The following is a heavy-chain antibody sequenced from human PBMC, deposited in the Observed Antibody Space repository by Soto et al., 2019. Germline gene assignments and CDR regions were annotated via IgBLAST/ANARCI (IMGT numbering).Heavy chain of an antibody. CDR1: GGSISIYY. D-gene: IGHD4-17*01. CDR3: ARGAGHYATPFDC. J-gene: IGHJ4*02. CDR2: IHYSGST. Sequence: QVQLQESGPGLVKPSETLSLTCTVSGGSISIYYWSWIRQPPGKGLEWIGYIHYSGSTNYNPSLKSRVTTSVDTSKNQFSLKLSSVTAADTAVYYCARGAGHYATPFDCWGQGTLVTVSS. V-gene: IGHV4-59*01.